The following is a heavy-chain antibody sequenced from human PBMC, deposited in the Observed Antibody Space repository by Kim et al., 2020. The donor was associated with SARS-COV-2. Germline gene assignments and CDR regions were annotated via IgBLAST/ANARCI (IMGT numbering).Heavy chain of an antibody. CDR1: GYTFTSYG. D-gene: IGHD3-10*01. J-gene: IGHJ6*02. Sequence: ASVKVSCKASGYTFTSYGISWVRQAPGQGLEWMGWISAYNGNTNYAQKLQGRVTMTTDTSTSTAYMELRSLRSDDTAVYYCARGYYGSGSRDYYYYYGMDVWGQGTTVTVSS. CDR3: ARGYYGSGSRDYYYYYGMDV. CDR2: ISAYNGNT. V-gene: IGHV1-18*04.